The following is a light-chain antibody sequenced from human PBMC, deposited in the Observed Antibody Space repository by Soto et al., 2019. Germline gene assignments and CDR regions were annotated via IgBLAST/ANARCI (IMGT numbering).Light chain of an antibody. CDR1: QSVSSY. Sequence: EIVLTQSPATLSLSPGERATLSCRASQSVSSYLAWYQQKPGQAPRLLIYDGSNRATGIPARFSGSGSGTDFTLTISSREPEDFAVYYCQQRSNWQRTFGQGTKVEIK. J-gene: IGKJ1*01. CDR3: QQRSNWQRT. CDR2: DGS. V-gene: IGKV3-11*01.